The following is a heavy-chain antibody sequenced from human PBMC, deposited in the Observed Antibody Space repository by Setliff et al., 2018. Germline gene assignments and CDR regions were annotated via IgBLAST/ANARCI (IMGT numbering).Heavy chain of an antibody. CDR2: IYTSGST. CDR1: GGSISNYY. D-gene: IGHD6-19*01. CDR3: AREQWLDPPGYYYMDV. V-gene: IGHV4-4*07. Sequence: SETLSLTCTVSGGSISNYYWSWIRQPAGEGLEWIGRIYTSGSTNYNPSLKSRVTMSVDTSKNQFSLKLSSVTAADMAVYYCAREQWLDPPGYYYMDVWAKGTTVTVSS. J-gene: IGHJ6*03.